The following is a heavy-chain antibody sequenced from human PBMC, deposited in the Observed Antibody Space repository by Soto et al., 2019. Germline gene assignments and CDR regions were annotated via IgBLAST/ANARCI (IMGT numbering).Heavy chain of an antibody. D-gene: IGHD3-10*01. CDR1: GFTFSSYA. CDR2: ISGSGGST. J-gene: IGHJ4*02. CDR3: AKDGLGFGELPYSAY. Sequence: DVQLLASGGGFVQPGGSLRLSCAASGFTFSSYAMSWVRQAPGKGLKWVSAISGSGGSTYYADSVKGRFTISRDNSKNTLDLQMNSLRAEDTAVYYCAKDGLGFGELPYSAYWGQGTLVTVSS. V-gene: IGHV3-23*01.